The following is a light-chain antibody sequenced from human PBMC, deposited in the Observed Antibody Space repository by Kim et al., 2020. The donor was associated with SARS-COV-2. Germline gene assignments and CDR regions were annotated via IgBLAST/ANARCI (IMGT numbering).Light chain of an antibody. J-gene: IGLJ2*01. CDR2: KDS. V-gene: IGLV3-25*03. CDR3: QSADSSDTVI. Sequence: SPAQTANITCSGESLAKEYPYWYQQKPHQSLIILIYKDSESPSGSPPRCSAARSGTTVTLSISGVQPADEGDYYCQSADSSDTVIFGGGTQLTVL. CDR1: SLAKEY.